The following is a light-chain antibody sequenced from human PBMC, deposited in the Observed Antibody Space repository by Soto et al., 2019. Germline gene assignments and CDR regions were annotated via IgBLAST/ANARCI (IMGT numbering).Light chain of an antibody. CDR2: DVN. J-gene: IGLJ2*01. CDR3: RSYTDSRTLV. V-gene: IGLV2-14*01. Sequence: QSALTQPASVSGSPGQSITISCTGTSKDVGGYNYVSWYQQHPGKAPKLMIYDVNDRPSGVSIRFSGSKSGNTASLTISGLQAEDEADYYCRSYTDSRTLVFGGGTKLTVL. CDR1: SKDVGGYNY.